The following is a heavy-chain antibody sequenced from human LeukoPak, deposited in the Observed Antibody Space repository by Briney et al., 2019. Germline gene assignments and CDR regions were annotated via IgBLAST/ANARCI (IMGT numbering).Heavy chain of an antibody. CDR3: ARERPMIGAEYYMDV. D-gene: IGHD3-22*01. Sequence: PSETLSLTCTVSGGSISSSSYYWGWIRQPPGKGLEWIRSIYYSGSTYYNPSLKSRVTISVDTSKNQFSLKLSSVTAADTAVYYCARERPMIGAEYYMDVWGKGTTVTISS. CDR2: IYYSGST. J-gene: IGHJ6*03. V-gene: IGHV4-39*02. CDR1: GGSISSSSYY.